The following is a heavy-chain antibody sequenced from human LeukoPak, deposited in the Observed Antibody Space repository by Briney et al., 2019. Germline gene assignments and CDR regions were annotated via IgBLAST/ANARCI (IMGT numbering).Heavy chain of an antibody. V-gene: IGHV3-23*01. CDR3: AKSDYYDSSGHPSSFEY. CDR1: GFPFSAYA. CDR2: VSGSGSTI. Sequence: PGGSLRLSCAASGFPFSAYAMSWVRQAPGKGLEWVSAVSGSGSTIYYADSVKGRFTISRDNSKSTLHLQMNSLRAEDTAVYYCAKSDYYDSSGHPSSFEYWGQGTRVTVSS. D-gene: IGHD3-22*01. J-gene: IGHJ4*02.